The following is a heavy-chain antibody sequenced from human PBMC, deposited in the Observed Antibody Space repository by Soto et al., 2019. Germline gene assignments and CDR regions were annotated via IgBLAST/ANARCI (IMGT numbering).Heavy chain of an antibody. CDR1: GGSISSYY. J-gene: IGHJ4*02. CDR2: IYYSGST. D-gene: IGHD3-9*01. V-gene: IGHV4-59*01. CDR3: ARGVYDILTGSTGFDY. Sequence: SETLSLTCTVSGGSISSYYWNWIRQPPGKGLEWIGYIYYSGSTKYNPSLKSRVTISVDTSKNQFSLKLSSVTAADTAVYYCARGVYDILTGSTGFDYWGQGTLVTVSS.